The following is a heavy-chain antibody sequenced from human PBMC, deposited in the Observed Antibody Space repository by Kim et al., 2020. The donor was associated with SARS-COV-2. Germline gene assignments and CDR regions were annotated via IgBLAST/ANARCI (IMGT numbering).Heavy chain of an antibody. D-gene: IGHD6-19*01. CDR1: GFTFSSYS. CDR2: ISSSSSTI. CDR3: ASPGSGSRDSKQWRVHYYYYGMGV. V-gene: IGHV3-48*04. J-gene: IGHJ6*02. Sequence: GGSLRLSCAASGFTFSSYSMNWVRQAPGKGLEWVSYISSSSSTIYYADSVKGRFTISRDNAKNSLYLQMNSLRAEDTAVYYCASPGSGSRDSKQWRVHYYYYGMGVWGQGATVTVSS.